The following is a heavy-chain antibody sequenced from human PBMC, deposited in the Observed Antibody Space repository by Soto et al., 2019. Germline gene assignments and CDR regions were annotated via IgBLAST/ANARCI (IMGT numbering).Heavy chain of an antibody. D-gene: IGHD3-10*01. Sequence: QVQLQQWGAGLLKPSETLSLTCAVYGGSFSGYYWSWIRQPPGKGLEWTGEINHSGSTNYNPSLKLRVTISVETSKNQCPLKLSSVTAADAAVYYCAGVRGVRTPPSDFDYWGQGTLVTVSS. CDR2: INHSGST. J-gene: IGHJ4*02. V-gene: IGHV4-34*01. CDR3: AGVRGVRTPPSDFDY. CDR1: GGSFSGYY.